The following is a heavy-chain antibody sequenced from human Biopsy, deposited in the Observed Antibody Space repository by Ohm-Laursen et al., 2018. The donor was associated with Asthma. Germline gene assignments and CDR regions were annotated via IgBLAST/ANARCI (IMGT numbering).Heavy chain of an antibody. J-gene: IGHJ2*01. CDR2: IYYSGRT. CDR3: AGAVSSSSYWYFDL. D-gene: IGHD6-6*01. CDR1: GDAMSTSGSY. V-gene: IGHV4-39*02. Sequence: TLSLTWIVSGDAMSTSGSYWGWIRQSPGKGLEWIGSIYYSGRTYYNPSLESRVTISADTSKNHFSLKVTSVTAADTAVYYCAGAVSSSSYWYFDLWGRGDLVTVSS.